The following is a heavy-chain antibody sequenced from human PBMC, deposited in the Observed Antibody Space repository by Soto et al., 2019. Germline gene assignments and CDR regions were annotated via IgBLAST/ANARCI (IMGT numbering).Heavy chain of an antibody. Sequence: EVQLVESGGGLVQPGGSLRLSCAASGFTVSSNYMSWVRQAPGKGLEWVSVIYSGGSTYYADSVKGRFTISRDNSKNTLYLQMNSLRAEDTAVYYCATLPTNIAAAADDALDICGQGTMVTVSS. V-gene: IGHV3-66*01. D-gene: IGHD6-13*01. CDR2: IYSGGST. CDR3: ATLPTNIAAAADDALDI. CDR1: GFTVSSNY. J-gene: IGHJ3*02.